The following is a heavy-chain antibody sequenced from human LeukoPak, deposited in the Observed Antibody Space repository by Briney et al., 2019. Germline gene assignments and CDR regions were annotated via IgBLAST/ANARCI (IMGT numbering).Heavy chain of an antibody. Sequence: GGSLRLSCAVSGFTFSDYYMSWIRQAPGKGLEWVSYISSSSSYTNYADSVKGRFTISRDNAKNSLYLQMNSLRAEDTAVYYCARVVDCSGGSCYKSYFDYWGRGTLVTVSS. CDR3: ARVVDCSGGSCYKSYFDY. CDR1: GFTFSDYY. V-gene: IGHV3-11*06. D-gene: IGHD2-15*01. CDR2: ISSSSSYT. J-gene: IGHJ4*02.